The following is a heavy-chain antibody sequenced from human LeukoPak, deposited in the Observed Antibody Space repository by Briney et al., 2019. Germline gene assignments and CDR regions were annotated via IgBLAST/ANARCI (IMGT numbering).Heavy chain of an antibody. J-gene: IGHJ4*02. CDR1: GGSISSYY. V-gene: IGHV4-34*01. CDR3: ARRTGGPFDY. CDR2: INHSGST. Sequence: SETLSLTCTVSGGSISSYYWSWIRQPPGKGLEWIGEINHSGSTNYNPSLKSRVTISVDTSKNQFSLKLSSVTAADTAVYYCARRTGGPFDYWGQGTLVTVSS. D-gene: IGHD4-23*01.